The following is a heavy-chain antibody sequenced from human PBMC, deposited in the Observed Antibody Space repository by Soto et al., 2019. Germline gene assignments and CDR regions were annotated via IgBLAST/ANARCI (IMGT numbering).Heavy chain of an antibody. CDR1: GYTFTIDH. V-gene: IGHV1-46*03. J-gene: IGHJ6*03. CDR3: ARDAVVVPAAYYYYYMDV. CDR2: INPSGGST. Sequence: GSSLNVYRKSAGYTFTIDHIRRRRHTPGQGLEWMGIINPSGGSTSYAQKFQGRVTMTRDTSTSTVYMELSSLRSEDTAVYYCARDAVVVPAAYYYYYMDVWGKGTTVTVSS. D-gene: IGHD2-2*01.